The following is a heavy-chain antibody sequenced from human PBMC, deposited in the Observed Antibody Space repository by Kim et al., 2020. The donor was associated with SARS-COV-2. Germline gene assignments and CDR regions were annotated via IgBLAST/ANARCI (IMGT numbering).Heavy chain of an antibody. CDR2: IYYSGST. CDR3: ARHLRFLEWLVLGVWF. J-gene: IGHJ5*01. Sequence: SETLSLTCTVSGGSISSSSYYWGWIRQPPGKGLEWIGSIYYSGSTYYNPSLKSRVTISVDTSKNQFSLKLSSVTAADTAVYYCARHLRFLEWLVLGVWF. V-gene: IGHV4-39*01. D-gene: IGHD3-3*01. CDR1: GGSISSSSYY.